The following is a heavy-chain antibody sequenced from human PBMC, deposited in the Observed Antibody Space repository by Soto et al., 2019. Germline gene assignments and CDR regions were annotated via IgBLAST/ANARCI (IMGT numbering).Heavy chain of an antibody. Sequence: EVQLVESGGGLVQPGGSLRLSCAASGFTFSSYSMNWFRQAPGKGLEWVSYITSTRTTIYYADSVKGRFTISRDNAKNSLYLQMNSLRDEDTAVYYCARGGSTLNWFDPWGQGTLVTVSS. D-gene: IGHD2-15*01. V-gene: IGHV3-48*02. J-gene: IGHJ5*02. CDR1: GFTFSSYS. CDR3: ARGGSTLNWFDP. CDR2: ITSTRTTI.